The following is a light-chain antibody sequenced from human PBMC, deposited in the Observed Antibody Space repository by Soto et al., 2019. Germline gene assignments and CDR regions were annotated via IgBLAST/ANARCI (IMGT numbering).Light chain of an antibody. CDR3: CSYAGSSTYV. Sequence: QSALTQPASVSGSPGQSITISCTGTSSDVGSYNLVSWYQQHPGKAPKLMIYEVSKRPSGVSNRFSGSKSGNTASLTISGLQVEDKADYYCCSYAGSSTYVFGTGTKVTVL. J-gene: IGLJ1*01. CDR2: EVS. CDR1: SSDVGSYNL. V-gene: IGLV2-23*02.